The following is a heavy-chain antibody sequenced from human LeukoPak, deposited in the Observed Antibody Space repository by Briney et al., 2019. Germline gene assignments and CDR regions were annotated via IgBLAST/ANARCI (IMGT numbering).Heavy chain of an antibody. CDR3: ARDLAYCGGDCYPDAFDI. CDR2: ISSSSSYT. Sequence: GGSLRLSCAASGFTFSDYYMGWIRQAPGKGLEWVSYISSSSSYTNYADSVKGRFTISRDNAKNSLYLQMNSLRAEDTAVYYCARDLAYCGGDCYPDAFDIWGQGTMVTVSS. CDR1: GFTFSDYY. D-gene: IGHD2-21*02. J-gene: IGHJ3*02. V-gene: IGHV3-11*05.